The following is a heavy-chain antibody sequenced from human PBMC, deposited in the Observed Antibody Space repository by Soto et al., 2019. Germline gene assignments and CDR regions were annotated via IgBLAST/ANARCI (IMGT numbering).Heavy chain of an antibody. V-gene: IGHV4-30-4*01. CDR2: VDYRGNT. J-gene: IGHJ5*01. CDR1: GGSITNDDYY. CDR3: AQEGIRISTGGLDA. Sequence: QLQLQESGPGLVKPSETLSLTCSVSGGSITNDDYYWSWVRQPPGKGLEWIGYVDYRGNTYYSPPLRRRLTLSADTSTQHFSLKLTAAGAEDTAAYYCAQEGIRISTGGLDAWGLGTQVTGSS. D-gene: IGHD1-1*01.